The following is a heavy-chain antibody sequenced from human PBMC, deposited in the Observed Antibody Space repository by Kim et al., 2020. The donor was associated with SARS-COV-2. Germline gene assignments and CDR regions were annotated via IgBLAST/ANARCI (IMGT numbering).Heavy chain of an antibody. CDR2: IDPSDSYT. Sequence: GESLKISCKGSGYSFTSYWISWVRQMPGKGLEWMGRIDPSDSYTNYSPSFQGHVTISADKSISTAYLQWSSLKASDTAMYYCASLTLDSIAAAGAVDYWGQRTLVTVSS. CDR1: GYSFTSYW. V-gene: IGHV5-10-1*01. CDR3: ASLTLDSIAAAGAVDY. D-gene: IGHD6-13*01. J-gene: IGHJ4*02.